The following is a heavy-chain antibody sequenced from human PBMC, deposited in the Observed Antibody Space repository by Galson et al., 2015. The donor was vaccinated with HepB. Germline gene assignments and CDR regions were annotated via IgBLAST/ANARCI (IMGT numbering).Heavy chain of an antibody. CDR2: INTNTGNP. CDR3: ASTLMVAAYPHYYYGMDV. V-gene: IGHV7-4-1*02. CDR1: GYTFTSYA. J-gene: IGHJ6*02. D-gene: IGHD2-15*01. Sequence: SVKVSCKASGYTFTSYAMNWVRQAPGQGLEWMGWINTNTGNPTYAQGFTGRFVFSLDTSVSTAYLQISSLKAEDTAVYYCASTLMVAAYPHYYYGMDVWGQGTTVTVSS.